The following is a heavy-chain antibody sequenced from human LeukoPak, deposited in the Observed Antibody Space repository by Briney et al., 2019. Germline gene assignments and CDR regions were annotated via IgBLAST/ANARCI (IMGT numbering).Heavy chain of an antibody. Sequence: SETLSLTCTVSGGSVSSSYYWGWIRQPPGKGLEWIGSICSGGNTCSNPSLASRVTISVDSSRSHFFLQLTSATAADTAVYFCARDGPWKSDYWGQGTLVTVSS. CDR2: ICSGGNT. V-gene: IGHV4-39*02. D-gene: IGHD1-1*01. CDR3: ARDGPWKSDY. J-gene: IGHJ4*02. CDR1: GGSVSSSYY.